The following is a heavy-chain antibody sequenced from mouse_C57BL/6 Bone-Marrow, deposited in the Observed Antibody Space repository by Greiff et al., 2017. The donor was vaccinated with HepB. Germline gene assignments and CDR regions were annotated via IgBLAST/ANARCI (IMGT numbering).Heavy chain of an antibody. D-gene: IGHD3-2*02. Sequence: EVQVVESGGGLVQPGGSLKLSCAASGFTFSDYYMYWVRQTPEKRLEWVAYISNGGGSTYYPDTVKGRFTISRDNAKNTLYLQMSRLKSEDTAMYYCATLGGSGYTMDYWGQGTSVTVSS. CDR2: ISNGGGST. CDR3: ATLGGSGYTMDY. V-gene: IGHV5-12*01. J-gene: IGHJ4*01. CDR1: GFTFSDYY.